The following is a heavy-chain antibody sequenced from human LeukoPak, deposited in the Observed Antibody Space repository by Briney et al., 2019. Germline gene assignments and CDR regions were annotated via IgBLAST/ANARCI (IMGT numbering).Heavy chain of an antibody. V-gene: IGHV3-48*01. CDR1: GFTFSSYS. CDR3: ARGRLRWRFDY. Sequence: GGSLRLSCAASGFTFSSYSMNWVRQAPGKGLEWVSYISSSSSTIYYADSVKGRFTISRDNAKNSLYLQMNSLRAEDTAVYYCARGRLRWRFDYWGQGTLVTVSS. D-gene: IGHD4-23*01. J-gene: IGHJ4*02. CDR2: ISSSSSTI.